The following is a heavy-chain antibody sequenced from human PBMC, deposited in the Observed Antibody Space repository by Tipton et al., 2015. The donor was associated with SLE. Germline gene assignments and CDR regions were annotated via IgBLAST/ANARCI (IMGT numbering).Heavy chain of an antibody. V-gene: IGHV3-7*03. J-gene: IGHJ3*02. CDR3: AKDLATSSASGAFDI. CDR2: IKQDGSEK. CDR1: GFTFSSYW. D-gene: IGHD1-26*01. Sequence: SLRLSCAASGFTFSSYWMSWVRQAPGKGLEWVANIKQDGSEKYYVDSVKGRFTISRDNAKNSLYLQMNSLRAEDTAVYYCAKDLATSSASGAFDIWGQGTMVTVSS.